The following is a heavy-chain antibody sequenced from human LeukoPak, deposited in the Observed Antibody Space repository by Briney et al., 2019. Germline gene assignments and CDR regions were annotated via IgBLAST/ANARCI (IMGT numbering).Heavy chain of an antibody. D-gene: IGHD2-2*01. Sequence: GGSLRLSCAAPGFTFSSYGMNWVRQAPGKGLEWVASITYGRSYDFYADYVKGRFTISRDNSENTLYLQMNSLRAEDTALYYCAKGQGLYAPLRNYGMDVWGQGTTVTVSS. CDR2: ITYGRSYD. J-gene: IGHJ6*02. V-gene: IGHV3-30*18. CDR3: AKGQGLYAPLRNYGMDV. CDR1: GFTFSSYG.